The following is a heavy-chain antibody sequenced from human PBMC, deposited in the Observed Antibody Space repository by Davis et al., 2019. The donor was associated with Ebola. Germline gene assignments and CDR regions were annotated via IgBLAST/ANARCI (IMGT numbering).Heavy chain of an antibody. V-gene: IGHV1-2*02. CDR1: GYSFNAYY. CDR3: ATTVSIVAVANRITPWFDP. D-gene: IGHD6-13*01. J-gene: IGHJ5*02. Sequence: ASVKVSCKASGYSFNAYYMHWVRQAPGQGLEWMGWINPNTGGTGSAQKFQGKVTMTRDTSLSTAYMELRSLTSDDTAVYYCATTVSIVAVANRITPWFDPWGQGTLVTVSS. CDR2: INPNTGGT.